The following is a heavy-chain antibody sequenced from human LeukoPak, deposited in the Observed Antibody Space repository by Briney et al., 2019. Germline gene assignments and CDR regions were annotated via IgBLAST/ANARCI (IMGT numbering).Heavy chain of an antibody. D-gene: IGHD3-10*01. Sequence: SETLSLPCGLSGYSISSAYSLGWIRQPPGKGLEWIGSISHSGSTYYNPSLKSRVSMSVDTSKNQFSLRLTSLTAADTAVYYCAKEVRPTLDYYFYYMDGSSKGTTVTVSS. CDR3: AKEVRPTLDYYFYYMDG. CDR1: GYSISSAYS. J-gene: IGHJ6*03. CDR2: ISHSGST. V-gene: IGHV4-38-2*02.